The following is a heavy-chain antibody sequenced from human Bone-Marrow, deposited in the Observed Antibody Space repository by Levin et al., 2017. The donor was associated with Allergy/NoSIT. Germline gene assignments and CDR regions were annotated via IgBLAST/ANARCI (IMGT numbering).Heavy chain of an antibody. CDR3: ARAPPNDYSRHGLYSGFAS. Sequence: GGSLRLSCVGSGFTFSTSAMAWVRQAPGKGLEWVSSMSEDSPYYLESVKGRFTISRDSSEGTVQLQMNSLRVDDTAVHYFARAPPNDYSRHGLYSGFASWGQGTLVTVSS. V-gene: IGHV3-23*01. CDR1: GFTFSTSA. J-gene: IGHJ4*02. D-gene: IGHD4-11*01. CDR2: MSEDSP.